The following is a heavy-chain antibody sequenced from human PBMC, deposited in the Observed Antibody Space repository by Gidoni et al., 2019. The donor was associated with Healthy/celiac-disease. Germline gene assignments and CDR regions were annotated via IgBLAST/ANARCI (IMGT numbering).Heavy chain of an antibody. Sequence: EVQLLESGGGLVQPGGSLRLSCAASGFPFSSYAMSWVRQAPGKGLEWVSAISGSGGSTYYADSVKGRFTISRDNSKNTLYLQMNSLRAEDTAVYYCAKLPSITMIVVVTHFDYWGQGALVTVSS. CDR3: AKLPSITMIVVVTHFDY. J-gene: IGHJ4*02. D-gene: IGHD3-22*01. CDR2: ISGSGGST. CDR1: GFPFSSYA. V-gene: IGHV3-23*01.